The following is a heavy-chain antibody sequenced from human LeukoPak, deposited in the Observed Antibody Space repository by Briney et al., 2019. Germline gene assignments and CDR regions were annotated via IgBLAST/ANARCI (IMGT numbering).Heavy chain of an antibody. CDR2: INHSGST. D-gene: IGHD3-22*01. J-gene: IGHJ4*02. CDR3: ARGATMIP. CDR1: GGSFSGYY. V-gene: IGHV4-34*01. Sequence: PSETLSLTCAVYGGSFSGYYWSWIRQPPGKGLEWIGEINHSGSTNYNPSLKSRVTISVDTSKNQFSLKLSSVTAADTTVYYCARGATMIPWGQGTLVTVSS.